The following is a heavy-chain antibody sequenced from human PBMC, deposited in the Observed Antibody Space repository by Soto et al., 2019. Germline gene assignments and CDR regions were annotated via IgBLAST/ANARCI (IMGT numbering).Heavy chain of an antibody. V-gene: IGHV1-69*12. D-gene: IGHD2-15*01. CDR1: AGTFRSYT. Sequence: QVQLVQSGAEVKKPGSSVKVSCKASAGTFRSYTISWVRQAPGQGLEWMGGIIPMFGTANYAQKFQGRVTITADESTSTAFMELSSLRSEDTAVYYCARAVVVVAAIYRYHAMDVWGQGTTVTVSS. J-gene: IGHJ6*02. CDR2: IIPMFGTA. CDR3: ARAVVVVAAIYRYHAMDV.